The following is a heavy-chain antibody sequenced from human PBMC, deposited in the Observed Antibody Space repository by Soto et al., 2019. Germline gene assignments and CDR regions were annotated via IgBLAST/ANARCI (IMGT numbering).Heavy chain of an antibody. V-gene: IGHV4-31*03. CDR2: IYYSGST. CDR1: GGSISSGGYY. D-gene: IGHD3-10*01. CDR3: AGSRPLAPQNDAFDI. Sequence: SETLSLTCTVSGGSISSGGYYWSWIRQHPGKGLEWIGYIYYSGSTYYNPSLKSRVTISVDTSKNQFSLKLSSVTAADTAVYYCAGSRPLAPQNDAFDIWGQATMVTVSS. J-gene: IGHJ3*02.